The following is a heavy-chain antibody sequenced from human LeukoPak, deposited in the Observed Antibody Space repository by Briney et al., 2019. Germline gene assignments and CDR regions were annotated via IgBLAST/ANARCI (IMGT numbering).Heavy chain of an antibody. D-gene: IGHD3-22*01. V-gene: IGHV4-59*08. J-gene: IGHJ4*02. CDR1: GGSISSHY. Sequence: SETLSLTCTVSGGSISSHYWSWIRQPPGKGLEWIGYIYYSGSTNYNPSLKSRVTISVDTSKNQFSLKLSSVTAADTAVYYCARHYDTSGYWYYFGYWGQGTLVTVSS. CDR2: IYYSGST. CDR3: ARHYDTSGYWYYFGY.